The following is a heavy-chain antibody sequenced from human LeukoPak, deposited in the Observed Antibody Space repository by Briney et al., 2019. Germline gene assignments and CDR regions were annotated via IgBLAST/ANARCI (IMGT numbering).Heavy chain of an antibody. V-gene: IGHV4-59*01. CDR1: GGSINSYY. D-gene: IGHD1-26*01. Sequence: SETLSVTCTVSGGSINSYYWSWIRQPPGKGLEWIGFIYYSGSTNYNPSLKSRVTISVDTSKNHFSLKLSSVTAADTAVYYCARGGATLDYWGQGTLVTVSS. CDR3: ARGGATLDY. CDR2: IYYSGST. J-gene: IGHJ4*02.